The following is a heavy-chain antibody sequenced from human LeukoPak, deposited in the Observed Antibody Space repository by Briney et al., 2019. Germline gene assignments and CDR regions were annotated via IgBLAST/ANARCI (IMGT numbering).Heavy chain of an antibody. D-gene: IGHD3-22*01. Sequence: ASVKVSCKASGYTFTSYYMSWVRQAPGQGLEWMGMINPNGGSTNYAQKFQGRATVTRDTSTSTVYMELSSLRSEDTAVYYCARGSINYNSGGYYDNPPLDYWGQGTLVTVSS. CDR3: ARGSINYNSGGYYDNPPLDY. CDR2: INPNGGST. J-gene: IGHJ4*02. V-gene: IGHV1-46*01. CDR1: GYTFTSYY.